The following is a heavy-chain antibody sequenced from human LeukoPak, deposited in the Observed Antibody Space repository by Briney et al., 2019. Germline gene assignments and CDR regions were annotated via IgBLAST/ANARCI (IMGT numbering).Heavy chain of an antibody. Sequence: GGSLRLSCAASGFTVSSNYMSWVRQAPGKGLEWVSVIYSGGSTYYADSVKGRFTISRDNSKNTLYLQMNSLGAEDTAVYYCARCRGGSYYFDYWGQGTLVTVSS. CDR2: IYSGGST. CDR3: ARCRGGSYYFDY. CDR1: GFTVSSNY. V-gene: IGHV3-66*01. J-gene: IGHJ4*02. D-gene: IGHD2-15*01.